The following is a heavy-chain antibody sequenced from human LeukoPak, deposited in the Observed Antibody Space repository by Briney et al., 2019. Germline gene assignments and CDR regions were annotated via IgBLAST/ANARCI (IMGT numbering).Heavy chain of an antibody. CDR1: GGSFSGYY. CDR3: ARVGVLDTAMPIYYFDY. J-gene: IGHJ4*02. CDR2: INHSGST. D-gene: IGHD5-18*01. V-gene: IGHV4-34*01. Sequence: SETLSLTCAVYGGSFSGYYWSWIRQPPGKGLEWIGEINHSGSTNYNPSLKSRVTISVDTSKNQFSLRLSSVTAADTAVYYCARVGVLDTAMPIYYFDYWGQGTLVTVSS.